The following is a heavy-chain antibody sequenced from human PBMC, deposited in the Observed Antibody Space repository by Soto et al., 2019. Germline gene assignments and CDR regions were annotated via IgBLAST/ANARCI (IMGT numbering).Heavy chain of an antibody. Sequence: EVQMVESGGGLVKPGGSLRLSCAVSGFSFRDAWMNWVRQAPGKGLEWVGRIKSRAAGGAIDYAAPVKGRFTISRDDSEDTLYLQINSLKTEDTAKYYCTTDGSFGGVVVAFHLWGQGTMLSVSS. CDR3: TTDGSFGGVVVAFHL. CDR2: IKSRAAGGAI. V-gene: IGHV3-15*07. D-gene: IGHD3-10*01. J-gene: IGHJ3*01. CDR1: GFSFRDAW.